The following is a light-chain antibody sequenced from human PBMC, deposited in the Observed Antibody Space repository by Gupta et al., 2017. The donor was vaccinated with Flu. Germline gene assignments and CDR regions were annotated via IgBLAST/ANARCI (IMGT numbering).Light chain of an antibody. CDR1: VLAKKY. V-gene: IGLV3-27*01. J-gene: IGLJ2*01. CDR2: KNR. CDR3: YSAADNSAGV. Sequence: SFELPQPPSVSVSPGETARLTCSGNVLAKKYARWFQQKPGPAPVLVIYKNRERPSGIPGRFSGSSSGTTVTLTISGAQVEDEADYYCYSAADNSAGVFGGGTKLTVL.